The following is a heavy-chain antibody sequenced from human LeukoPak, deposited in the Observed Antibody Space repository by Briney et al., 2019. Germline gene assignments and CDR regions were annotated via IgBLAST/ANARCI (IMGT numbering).Heavy chain of an antibody. D-gene: IGHD5-24*01. Sequence: GGSLRLSCAASGFTFTRYWMSWVRQAPGKGLEWVSSISSSSSYIYYADSVKGRFTISRDNSKNMVFLQMNSLRAEDTAIYYCAKDDAYLQYDDWGQGTLVTVSS. CDR1: GFTFTRYW. CDR3: AKDDAYLQYDD. J-gene: IGHJ4*02. V-gene: IGHV3-21*04. CDR2: ISSSSSYI.